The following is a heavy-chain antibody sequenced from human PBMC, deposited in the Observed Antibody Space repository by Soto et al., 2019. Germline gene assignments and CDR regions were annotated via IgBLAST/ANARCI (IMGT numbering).Heavy chain of an antibody. J-gene: IGHJ4*02. D-gene: IGHD6-13*01. CDR3: AKATGYSSSRSIDY. Sequence: LRLSCAASGFTFSSYAMSWVRQAPGKGLEWVSAISGSGGSTYYADSVKGRFTISRDNSKNTLYLQMNSLRAEDTAVYYCAKATGYSSSRSIDYWGQGTLVTVSS. V-gene: IGHV3-23*01. CDR1: GFTFSSYA. CDR2: ISGSGGST.